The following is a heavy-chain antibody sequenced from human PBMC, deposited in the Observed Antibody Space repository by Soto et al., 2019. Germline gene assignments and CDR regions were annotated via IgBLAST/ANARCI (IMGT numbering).Heavy chain of an antibody. V-gene: IGHV4-4*02. Sequence: SETLSLTCAVSGGSISSSNWWSWVRQPPGKGLEWIGEIYHSGSTNYNPSLKSRVTISVDKSKNQFSLKLSSVTAADTAVYYCARGIVYYDSSGYLVYWGQGTLVTVS. CDR1: GGSISSSNW. CDR3: ARGIVYYDSSGYLVY. CDR2: IYHSGST. D-gene: IGHD3-22*01. J-gene: IGHJ4*02.